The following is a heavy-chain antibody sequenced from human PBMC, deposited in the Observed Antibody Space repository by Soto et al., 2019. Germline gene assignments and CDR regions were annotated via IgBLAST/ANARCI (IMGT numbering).Heavy chain of an antibody. Sequence: VGSLRLSCAASGFTFSSYAMSWVRQAPGKGLEWVSTISGSGGNTFYADSVKGRFTISRDNSKNTLFLQVNSLRAEDTAIYYCAKEYDILTGYYIAYWGQGT. D-gene: IGHD3-9*01. J-gene: IGHJ4*02. V-gene: IGHV3-23*01. CDR1: GFTFSSYA. CDR2: ISGSGGNT. CDR3: AKEYDILTGYYIAY.